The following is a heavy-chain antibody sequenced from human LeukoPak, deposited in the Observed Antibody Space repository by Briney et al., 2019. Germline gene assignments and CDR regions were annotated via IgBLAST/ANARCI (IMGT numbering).Heavy chain of an antibody. D-gene: IGHD2-15*01. V-gene: IGHV4-34*01. Sequence: SETLSLTCAVYGGSFSGYYWSWIRQAPGKGLEWIGEVNHSGNTNYNPSLKSRVTISVDTSKNQFSLKLSSVTAADTAVYYCVTEPGYCTGGRCYGGWFDPWGQGTLVTVSS. CDR3: VTEPGYCTGGRCYGGWFDP. CDR2: VNHSGNT. J-gene: IGHJ5*02. CDR1: GGSFSGYY.